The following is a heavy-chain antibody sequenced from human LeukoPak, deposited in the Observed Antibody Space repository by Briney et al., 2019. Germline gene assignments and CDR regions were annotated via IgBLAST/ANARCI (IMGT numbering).Heavy chain of an antibody. CDR1: GFTFSDFY. J-gene: IGHJ5*02. CDR3: ARVWRFPNCFDP. D-gene: IGHD1-1*01. V-gene: IGHV3-11*04. CDR2: ISSSYNTI. Sequence: GGSLRLSCAASGFTFSDFYMSWIRQAPGKGLQWVSYISSSYNTIYYADSVKGRFTISRDNAENSLFLQMNSLRAEDTAVYYCARVWRFPNCFDPWGQGTLVTVSS.